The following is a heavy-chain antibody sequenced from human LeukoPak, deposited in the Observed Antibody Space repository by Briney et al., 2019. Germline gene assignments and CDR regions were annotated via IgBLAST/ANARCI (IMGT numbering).Heavy chain of an antibody. V-gene: IGHV4-34*01. CDR3: ARGRYSSSWAHYYYYGMDV. CDR2: INHSGST. J-gene: IGHJ6*02. CDR1: GGSFSGYY. Sequence: SGTLSLTCAVYGGSFSGYYWSWIRQPPGKGLEWIGEINHSGSTNYNPSLKSRVTISVDTSKNQFSLKLSSVTAADTAVYYCARGRYSSSWAHYYYYGMDVWGQGTTVTVSS. D-gene: IGHD6-13*01.